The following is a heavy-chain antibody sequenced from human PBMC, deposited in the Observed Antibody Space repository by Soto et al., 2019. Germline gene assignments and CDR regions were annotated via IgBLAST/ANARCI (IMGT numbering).Heavy chain of an antibody. Sequence: GSGPTLVNPTETLTLTCTVSGFSLSNARMGVSWIRQPPGKALEWLAHIFSNDEKSYSTSLKSRLTISKDTSKSQVVLTMTNMDPVDTATYYCARISYYYDSSGDSKYYFDYWGQGTLVTVSS. CDR1: GFSLSNARMG. J-gene: IGHJ4*02. D-gene: IGHD3-22*01. CDR2: IFSNDEK. CDR3: ARISYYYDSSGDSKYYFDY. V-gene: IGHV2-26*01.